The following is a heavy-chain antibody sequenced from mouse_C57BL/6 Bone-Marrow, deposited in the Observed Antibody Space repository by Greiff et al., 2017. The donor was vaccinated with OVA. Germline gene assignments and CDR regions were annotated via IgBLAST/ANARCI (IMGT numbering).Heavy chain of an antibody. CDR2: IDPETGGT. Sequence: VKLMESGAELVRPGASVTLSCKASGYTFTDYEMHWVKQTPVHGLEWIGAIDPETGGTAYNQKFKGKAILTADKSSSTAYMELRSLTSEDSAVYYCTRRGLITTVVARYYFDYWGQGTTLTVSS. J-gene: IGHJ2*01. V-gene: IGHV1-15*01. D-gene: IGHD1-1*01. CDR3: TRRGLITTVVARYYFDY. CDR1: GYTFTDYE.